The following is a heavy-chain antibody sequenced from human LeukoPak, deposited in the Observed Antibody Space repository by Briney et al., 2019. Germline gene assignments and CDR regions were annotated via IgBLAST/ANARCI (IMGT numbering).Heavy chain of an antibody. V-gene: IGHV3-66*01. CDR3: ARDLGYCSSTSCYFLSFDY. J-gene: IGHJ4*02. CDR2: IYSDGST. CDR1: GFTVSSNY. D-gene: IGHD2-2*01. Sequence: GGSLRLSCAASGFTVSSNYMSWVRQAPGKGLEWVSVIYSDGSTYYADSVKGRFTISRDNSKNTLYLQMNSLRAEDTAVYYCARDLGYCSSTSCYFLSFDYWGQGTLVTVSS.